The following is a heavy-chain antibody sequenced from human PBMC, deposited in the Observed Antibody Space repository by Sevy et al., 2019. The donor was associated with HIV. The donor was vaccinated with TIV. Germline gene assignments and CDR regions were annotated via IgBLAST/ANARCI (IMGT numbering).Heavy chain of an antibody. V-gene: IGHV3-20*04. D-gene: IGHD1-26*01. CDR3: VRAFSATYSAYFDY. J-gene: IGHJ4*02. Sequence: GGSLRLSCAGSGVTTEDYGMNWVRQVPGKGLEWVYGIYWNGDSTAYADSVKGRFTISRDNAKRSLYLQMNSLRVDDTALYYCVRAFSATYSAYFDYWGQGALVTVSS. CDR1: GVTTEDYG. CDR2: IYWNGDST.